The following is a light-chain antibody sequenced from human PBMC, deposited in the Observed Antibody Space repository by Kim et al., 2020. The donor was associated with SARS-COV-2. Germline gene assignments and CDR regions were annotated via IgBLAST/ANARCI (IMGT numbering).Light chain of an antibody. CDR3: CSYAGSSTSVV. CDR1: SSDVGSYNL. CDR2: EVS. J-gene: IGLJ2*01. V-gene: IGLV2-23*02. Sequence: QSITISCTGTSSDVGSYNLVSWYQQHPGKAPKLMIYEVSKRPSGVSTRFSGSKSGNTASLTISGLQAEDEADYYCCSYAGSSTSVVFGGGTQLTVL.